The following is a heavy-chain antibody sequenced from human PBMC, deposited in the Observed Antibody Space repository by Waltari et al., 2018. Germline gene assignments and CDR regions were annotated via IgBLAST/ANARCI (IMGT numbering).Heavy chain of an antibody. Sequence: QVQLVQSGAEVKKPGSSVKVSCKASGGTFSSYAISWVRPAPGQGLGWMGGIIPNFGTANHGQKFQCGVTMTTDESTSTAYMERSSLRSEDTAVYYCARDNLGYCSGGSCYWHYFDYWGQGTLVTVSS. D-gene: IGHD2-15*01. J-gene: IGHJ4*02. V-gene: IGHV1-69*05. CDR1: GGTFSSYA. CDR2: IIPNFGTA. CDR3: ARDNLGYCSGGSCYWHYFDY.